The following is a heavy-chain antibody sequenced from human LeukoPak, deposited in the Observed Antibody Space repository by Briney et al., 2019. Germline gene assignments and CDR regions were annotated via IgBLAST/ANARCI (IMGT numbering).Heavy chain of an antibody. Sequence: GGSLRLSCAASGFTVSSNYMSWVRQAPGKGLEWVSVIYSGGSTYYADSVKGRFTISRDNSKNTLYLQMNSLRAEDTAVYYCARDQRPYYSNYEDYYYGMDVWGQGTTVTVSS. CDR1: GFTVSSNY. D-gene: IGHD4-11*01. V-gene: IGHV3-53*01. J-gene: IGHJ6*02. CDR3: ARDQRPYYSNYEDYYYGMDV. CDR2: IYSGGST.